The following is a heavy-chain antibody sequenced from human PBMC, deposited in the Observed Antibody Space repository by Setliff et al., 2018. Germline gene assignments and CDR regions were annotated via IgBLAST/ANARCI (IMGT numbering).Heavy chain of an antibody. D-gene: IGHD2-8*01. V-gene: IGHV1-18*01. CDR2: ISPHTGNT. Sequence: ASVKVSCKTSGYTFNDYGIAWVRQAPGQGLEWMGWISPHTGNTYYTPKLHGRVTLTTDTTASTAYMELRSLGSDDTAVYYCSRLVRFCTRTACQRLSGGEFWGQRTLVTVSS. J-gene: IGHJ4*02. CDR1: GYTFNDYG. CDR3: SRLVRFCTRTACQRLSGGEF.